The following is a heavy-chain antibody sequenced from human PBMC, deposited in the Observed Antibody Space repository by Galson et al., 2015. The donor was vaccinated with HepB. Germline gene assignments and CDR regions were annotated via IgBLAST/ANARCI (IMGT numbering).Heavy chain of an antibody. Sequence: QSGSEVKKPGESLKISCKGSGYIFTNYWIGWVRQMSGKGLEWMGIIYPGDSESRYSPSFQGQVTISADKSISIASLQWSSLKASDTAMYHCAKLGSLQSPDAFDIWGQGTMVTVSS. CDR1: GYIFTNYW. J-gene: IGHJ3*02. V-gene: IGHV5-51*01. D-gene: IGHD2-15*01. CDR3: AKLGSLQSPDAFDI. CDR2: IYPGDSES.